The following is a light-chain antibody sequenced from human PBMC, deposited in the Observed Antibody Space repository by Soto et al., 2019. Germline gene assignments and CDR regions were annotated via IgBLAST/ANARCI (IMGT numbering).Light chain of an antibody. CDR3: QQYGISPKT. CDR2: GTT. CDR1: QSWNGLF. V-gene: IGKV3-20*01. J-gene: IGKJ1*01. Sequence: EIVLTQSPGTLSLSPGERATLSCRASQSWNGLFFGWHQQKPDQAPRLLIYGTTNRAAGIPDRFSGSGSGTDFTLTISRLEREDSAVYFFQQYGISPKTFGQGTKVEIK.